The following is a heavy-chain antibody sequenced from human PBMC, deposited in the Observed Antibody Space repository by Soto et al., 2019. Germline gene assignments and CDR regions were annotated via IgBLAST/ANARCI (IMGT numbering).Heavy chain of an antibody. J-gene: IGHJ5*02. Sequence: ASETLSLTRTGSGGSISSYYWSWIRQSPGKGLECIGYMYSSENTNYSPSLKSRVTISIDTSKNQFSLNLNSVTAADTAMYYCARVRRFGESGYWFDPWGQGTLVTVSS. D-gene: IGHD3-10*01. CDR3: ARVRRFGESGYWFDP. V-gene: IGHV4-59*01. CDR1: GGSISSYY. CDR2: MYSSENT.